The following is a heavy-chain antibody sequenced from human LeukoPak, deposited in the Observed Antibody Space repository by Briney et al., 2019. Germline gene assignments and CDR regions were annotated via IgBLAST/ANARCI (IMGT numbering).Heavy chain of an antibody. J-gene: IGHJ5*02. CDR1: GFTFSNYA. Sequence: GGSLRLSCAPSGFTFSNYAMHWVRQAPGNGLEWVAVISYDVTDKYYADSVKGRFTISRDNSKDTLYLQMNSRRAEDTAVYYCARDWTGNYGSGSYIPPFDPWGQGTLVTVS. CDR2: ISYDVTDK. CDR3: ARDWTGNYGSGSYIPPFDP. V-gene: IGHV3-30*04. D-gene: IGHD3-10*01.